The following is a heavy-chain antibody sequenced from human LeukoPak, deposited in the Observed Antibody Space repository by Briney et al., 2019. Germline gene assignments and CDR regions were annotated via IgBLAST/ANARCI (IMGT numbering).Heavy chain of an antibody. CDR1: GGSISRSSYY. V-gene: IGHV4-39*01. Sequence: SETLSLTCSVSGGSISRSSYYWGWIRQPPGKGLEWIGSIHYSGSAYYYSPSLKSRVTISVDTSKNQFSLKLSSVTAADTAVYYCARGDDFGDPKDSDCFDIWGQGTLVTVSS. J-gene: IGHJ3*02. CDR3: ARGDDFGDPKDSDCFDI. CDR2: IHYSGSAY. D-gene: IGHD4-17*01.